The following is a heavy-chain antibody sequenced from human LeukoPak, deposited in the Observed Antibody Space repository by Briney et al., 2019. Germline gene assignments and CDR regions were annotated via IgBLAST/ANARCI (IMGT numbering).Heavy chain of an antibody. CDR3: ARDQAAAAGKAGDY. J-gene: IGHJ4*02. Sequence: PSETLSLTCTVSGGSISSYYWSWIRQPPGKGLEWIGYINYSGSTNYNPSLKSRVTISVDTSKNQFSLKLSSVTASDTAMYYCARDQAAAAGKAGDYWGQGTLVTVSS. D-gene: IGHD6-13*01. CDR2: INYSGST. V-gene: IGHV4-59*12. CDR1: GGSISSYY.